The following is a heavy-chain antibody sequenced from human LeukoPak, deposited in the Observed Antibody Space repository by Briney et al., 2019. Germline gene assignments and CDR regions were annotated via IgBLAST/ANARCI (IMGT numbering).Heavy chain of an antibody. V-gene: IGHV3-7*01. D-gene: IGHD6-13*01. J-gene: IGHJ6*03. CDR2: IKQDGSEK. CDR1: GFTFSSYW. Sequence: GGSLRLSCAASGFTFSSYWMSWVRQAPGKGLEWVANIKQDGSEKYYVDSVKGRFTISRDNAKNSLYLQMNSLRAEDTAVYYCARDVGYSSSWYTYYYYYYMDVWGKGTTVTVSS. CDR3: ARDVGYSSSWYTYYYYYYMDV.